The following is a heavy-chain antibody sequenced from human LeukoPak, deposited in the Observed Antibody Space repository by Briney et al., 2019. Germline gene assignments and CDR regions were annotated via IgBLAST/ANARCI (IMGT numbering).Heavy chain of an antibody. CDR3: ARDGSGVWFDY. CDR2: ISAYNGDT. V-gene: IGHV1-18*01. CDR1: GYTFTSYG. Sequence: ASVKVSCKASGYTFTSYGISWVRQAPGQGLEWMGWISAYNGDTNYAQKLQGRVTLTTETSTSTAYMELRSLRSDDTAVYYCARDGSGVWFDYRGQGTLVTVSS. J-gene: IGHJ4*02. D-gene: IGHD3-10*01.